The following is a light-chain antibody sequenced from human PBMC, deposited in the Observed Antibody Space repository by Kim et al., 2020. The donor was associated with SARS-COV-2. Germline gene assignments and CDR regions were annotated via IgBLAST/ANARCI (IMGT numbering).Light chain of an antibody. CDR1: QSVSST. CDR3: QQDNSWTYT. Sequence: SPGARAPLSCRASQSVSSTFAWYQQKPGQAPRILNYGASSKGTGIPARFRGRGSGTEFTLPISSLQSGDFVVFYCQQDNSWTYTFGQGTNLEI. J-gene: IGKJ2*01. CDR2: GAS. V-gene: IGKV3-15*01.